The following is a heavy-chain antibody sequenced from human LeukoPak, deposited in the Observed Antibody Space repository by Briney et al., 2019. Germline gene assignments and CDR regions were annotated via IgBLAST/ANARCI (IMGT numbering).Heavy chain of an antibody. CDR1: GFTVSRNY. J-gene: IGHJ4*02. V-gene: IGHV3-53*05. CDR3: VKGSSGWYEGYFDY. Sequence: GGSLRLSCAASGFTVSRNYMSWVRQAPGKGLEWVSVIYSDGRTYYEDSVKGRFTISRDNSKNTLYLQMSSLRAEDTAVYYCVKGSSGWYEGYFDYWGQGTLVTVSS. CDR2: IYSDGRT. D-gene: IGHD6-19*01.